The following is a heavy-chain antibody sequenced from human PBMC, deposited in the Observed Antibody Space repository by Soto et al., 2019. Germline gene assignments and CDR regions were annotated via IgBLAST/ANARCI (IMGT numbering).Heavy chain of an antibody. Sequence: SETLSLTCAVSGGSISSGGYSWSWIRQPPGKGLEWIGYIYHSGSTYYNPSLKSRVTISVDRSKNQFSLKLSSVTAADTAVYYCARDRQQLNWFDPWGQGTLVTVSS. CDR2: IYHSGST. CDR1: GGSISSGGYS. D-gene: IGHD6-13*01. CDR3: ARDRQQLNWFDP. J-gene: IGHJ5*02. V-gene: IGHV4-30-2*01.